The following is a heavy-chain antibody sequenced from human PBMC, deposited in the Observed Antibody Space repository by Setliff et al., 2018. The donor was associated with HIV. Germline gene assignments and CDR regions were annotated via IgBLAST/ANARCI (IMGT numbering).Heavy chain of an antibody. Sequence: AGGSLRLSCAASGFSFRSYAVSWVRQAPGKGLEWVSVISGSGDITYYRESVKGRFTVSRDNSNNTVYLQMNSLRAEDTAMYYCAKTQTVITVYGPFDYWGQGTLVTVSS. CDR2: ISGSGDIT. V-gene: IGHV3-23*01. CDR3: AKTQTVITVYGPFDY. D-gene: IGHD4-4*01. J-gene: IGHJ4*02. CDR1: GFSFRSYA.